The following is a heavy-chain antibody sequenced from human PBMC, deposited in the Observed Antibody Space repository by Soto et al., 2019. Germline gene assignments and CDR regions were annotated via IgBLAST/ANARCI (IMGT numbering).Heavy chain of an antibody. CDR3: ARESTLAY. CDR2: INPTGGGT. V-gene: IGHV1-46*01. Sequence: QVQLVQSGAEVRKPGASVKVSCKASGYIFTSHYIHWVRQAPGQGLEWMGIINPTGGGTSYAQKFQGRFTMTRDTSTSTVYMELSSLRSEDTAVYYCARESTLAYWGQGTLVTVSS. CDR1: GYIFTSHY. J-gene: IGHJ4*02.